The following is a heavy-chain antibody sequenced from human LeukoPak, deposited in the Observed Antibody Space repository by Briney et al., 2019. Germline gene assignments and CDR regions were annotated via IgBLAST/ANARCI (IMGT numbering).Heavy chain of an antibody. V-gene: IGHV4-34*01. Sequence: GSLRLSCAASGFTFSSYEMNWVRQPPGKGLEWIGEINHSGSTNYNPSLKSRVTISVDTSKNQFSLKLISVTAADTAVYYCARGGTMVRGVIALYYYYYMDVWGKGTTVTVSS. CDR3: ARGGTMVRGVIALYYYYYMDV. J-gene: IGHJ6*03. D-gene: IGHD3-10*01. CDR2: INHSGST. CDR1: GFTFSSYE.